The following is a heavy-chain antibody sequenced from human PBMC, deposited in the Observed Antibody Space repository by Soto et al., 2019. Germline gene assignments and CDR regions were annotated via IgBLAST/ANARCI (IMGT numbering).Heavy chain of an antibody. CDR2: IKSKTDGGTT. Sequence: GGSLRLSCAASGFTFSNAWMNWVRQAPGKGLEWVGRIKSKTDGGTTDYAAPVKGRFTISRDDSKNTLYLQMNSLKTEDTAVYYCTTGYSSSWLRRPLWYGMDVWGQGTTVTVSS. CDR3: TTGYSSSWLRRPLWYGMDV. CDR1: GFTFSNAW. J-gene: IGHJ6*02. V-gene: IGHV3-15*07. D-gene: IGHD6-13*01.